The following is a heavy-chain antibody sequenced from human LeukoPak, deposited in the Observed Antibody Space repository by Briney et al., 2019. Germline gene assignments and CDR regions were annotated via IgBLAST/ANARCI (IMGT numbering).Heavy chain of an antibody. CDR2: ISYSGGST. CDR1: GCTFSSYA. CDR3: ARGIRYCDWLPLDY. Sequence: GGALRLSCAASGCTFSSYAMSGVGQPPAKGLEWVSAISYSGGSTYYADSVKGRFTISRDNAKNSVYLQMNSLRAEDTALYHCARGIRYCDWLPLDYWGQGTLVTVSS. J-gene: IGHJ4*02. V-gene: IGHV3-23*01. D-gene: IGHD3-9*01.